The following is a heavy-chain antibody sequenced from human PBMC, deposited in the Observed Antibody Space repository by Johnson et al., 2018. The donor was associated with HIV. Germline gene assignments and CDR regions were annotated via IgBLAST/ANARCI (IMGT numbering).Heavy chain of an antibody. Sequence: QVQLVESGGGVVQPGKSLTLSCVGSGLSFSNFGIHWVRQAPGQGPEWVAVISYDGSNKYYADSVTGRFTISRYNSKTTRFLQMNSLRAEDTAVYYCAKEIGYYYNSSGYYYGGHAFDIWGQGTMVTVSS. CDR2: ISYDGSNK. V-gene: IGHV3-30*18. J-gene: IGHJ3*02. D-gene: IGHD3-22*01. CDR1: GLSFSNFG. CDR3: AKEIGYYYNSSGYYYGGHAFDI.